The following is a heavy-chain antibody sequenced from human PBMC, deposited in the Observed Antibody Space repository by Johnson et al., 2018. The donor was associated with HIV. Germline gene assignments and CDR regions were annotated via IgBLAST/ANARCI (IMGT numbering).Heavy chain of an antibody. CDR2: ISYDGSNK. CDR1: GFTFSSYA. V-gene: IGHV3-30-3*01. D-gene: IGHD3-16*01. CDR3: ARRGHDAFDI. J-gene: IGHJ3*02. Sequence: QVLLVESGGGLVKPGGSLRLSCAASGFTFSSYAMHWVRQAPGKGLEWVAVISYDGSNKYYADSVNGRFTISRDNSKNTLYLQMNSLRAEDTAVYYCARRGHDAFDIWGQGTMVTVSS.